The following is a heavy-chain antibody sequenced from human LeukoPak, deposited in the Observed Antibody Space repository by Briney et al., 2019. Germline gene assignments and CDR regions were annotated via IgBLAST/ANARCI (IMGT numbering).Heavy chain of an antibody. CDR1: GFTFIDYS. CDR2: VGISSGNT. J-gene: IGHJ4*02. V-gene: IGHV3-48*04. CDR3: ARDHRYAFDN. Sequence: GGSLRLSCAASGFTFIDYSMNWVRQAPGKGLEWISYVGISSGNTKYADSVKGRFTISGDSDKNSVFLQMNSLRVEDAAVYYCARDHRYAFDNWGQGTLVTVSS. D-gene: IGHD5-12*01.